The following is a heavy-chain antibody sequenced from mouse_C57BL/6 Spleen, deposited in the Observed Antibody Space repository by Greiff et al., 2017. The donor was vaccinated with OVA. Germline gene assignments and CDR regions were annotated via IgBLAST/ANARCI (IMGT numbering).Heavy chain of an antibody. CDR3: ERQLSLPYAMDY. V-gene: IGHV1-62-2*01. D-gene: IGHD3-2*02. J-gene: IGHJ4*01. CDR2: FYPGSGSI. Sequence: QVQLQQSGAELVKPGASVKLSCKASGYTFTEYTIHWVKQRYGQGLEWIGWFYPGSGSIKYNEKFKDKATLTADKSSSTVYMELSRLTSEDSEVYFFERQLSLPYAMDYWGQGTSDTVSS. CDR1: GYTFTEYT.